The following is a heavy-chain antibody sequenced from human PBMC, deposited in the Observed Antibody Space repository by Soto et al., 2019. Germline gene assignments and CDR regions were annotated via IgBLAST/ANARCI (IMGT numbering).Heavy chain of an antibody. CDR1: GGSISSSY. CDR2: IYYSGST. D-gene: IGHD3-10*01. CDR3: AREGNVGGLGHFAY. V-gene: IGHV4-59*01. Sequence: SETLSLTCTVSGGSISSSYWSWIRQPPGKGLEWIGYIYYSGSTYYNPSLKSRVTISVDTSKNQFSLKLSSVTAADTAVYYCAREGNVGGLGHFAYWGQGTLVTVSS. J-gene: IGHJ4*02.